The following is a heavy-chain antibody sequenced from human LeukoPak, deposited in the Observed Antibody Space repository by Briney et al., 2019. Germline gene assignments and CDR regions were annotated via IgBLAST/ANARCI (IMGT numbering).Heavy chain of an antibody. CDR3: AKRLGRYGPPDY. D-gene: IGHD3-10*01. CDR1: GFTFSSYA. CDR2: ISGSGGGT. Sequence: GGSLRLSCAASGFTFSSYAMSWVRQAPGEGLEWVSAISGSGGGTYYADSVKGRFTISRDNSKNTLYLQMNSLRAEDTAVYYCAKRLGRYGPPDYWGQGTLVTVSS. V-gene: IGHV3-23*01. J-gene: IGHJ4*02.